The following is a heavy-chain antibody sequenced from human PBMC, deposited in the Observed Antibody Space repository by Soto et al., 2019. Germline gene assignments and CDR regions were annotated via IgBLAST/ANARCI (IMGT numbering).Heavy chain of an antibody. D-gene: IGHD4-17*01. V-gene: IGHV1-8*01. CDR2: MNPKSGNT. J-gene: IGHJ4*02. Sequence: QVQLVQSGAEVKKPGASVKVSCKASGYTFTNYDINWVRQATGQGLEWMGWMNPKSGNTGYAQQFQGRVIRTRSTAISTAYMELSSLRSEDTAVYSCVRGDGEIDYWGQGTLVTVSS. CDR1: GYTFTNYD. CDR3: VRGDGEIDY.